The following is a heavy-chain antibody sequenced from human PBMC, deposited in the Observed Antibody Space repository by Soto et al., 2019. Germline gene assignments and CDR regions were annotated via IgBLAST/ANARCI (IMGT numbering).Heavy chain of an antibody. Sequence: GASVEVSCKASGGTFSSYAISWVRQAPGQGLEWMGGIIPIFGTANYAQKFQGRVTITADESTSTAYMELSSLRSEDTAVYYCAREEVGPAAIVARMDVWGQGTTVTVSS. CDR3: AREEVGPAAIVARMDV. CDR2: IIPIFGTA. D-gene: IGHD2-2*01. V-gene: IGHV1-69*13. J-gene: IGHJ6*02. CDR1: GGTFSSYA.